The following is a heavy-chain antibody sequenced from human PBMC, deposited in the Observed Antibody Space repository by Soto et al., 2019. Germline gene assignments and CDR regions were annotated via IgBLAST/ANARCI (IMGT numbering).Heavy chain of an antibody. CDR1: GFSLDTSGVG. CDR2: IYWDDDQ. CDR3: ARRRIYNGYDS. V-gene: IGHV2-5*02. Sequence: QITLKESGPTLVKPTQTLTLTCTFSGFSLDTSGVGVVWIRQAPGEALEWLGVIYWDDDQRYSPALRNRLTITKDTSKNQVVLTMTNMNPVDAGTYYCARRRIYNGYDSWGQGTLVTVSS. D-gene: IGHD5-12*01. J-gene: IGHJ4*02.